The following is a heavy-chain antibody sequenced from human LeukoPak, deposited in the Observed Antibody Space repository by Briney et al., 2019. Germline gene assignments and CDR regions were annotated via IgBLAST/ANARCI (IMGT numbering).Heavy chain of an antibody. CDR1: GGSISSYY. Sequence: SETPSLTCTVSGGSISSYYWSWIRQPPGKGLEWIGYIYTSGSTNYNPSLKSRVTISVDTSKNQCSLKLSSVTAADTAVYYCARHSYYYYYMDVWGKGTTVTVSS. CDR2: IYTSGST. J-gene: IGHJ6*03. V-gene: IGHV4-4*09. CDR3: ARHSYYYYYMDV.